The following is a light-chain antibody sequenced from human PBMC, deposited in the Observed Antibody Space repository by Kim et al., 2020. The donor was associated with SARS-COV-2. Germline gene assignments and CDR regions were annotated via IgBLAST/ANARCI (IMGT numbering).Light chain of an antibody. CDR2: DAS. Sequence: LSPGQRATRSCRASQSVSSYLAWYQQKPGQAPRLLIYDASNRATGIPARFSGSRSGTDFTLTISSLEPEDFAVYYCQQRSNWPPYSFGQGTKLEI. J-gene: IGKJ2*03. CDR3: QQRSNWPPYS. V-gene: IGKV3-11*01. CDR1: QSVSSY.